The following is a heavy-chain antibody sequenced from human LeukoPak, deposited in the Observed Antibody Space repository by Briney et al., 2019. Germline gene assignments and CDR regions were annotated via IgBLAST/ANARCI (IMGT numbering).Heavy chain of an antibody. CDR3: ARTSRTGEPEYFQH. CDR2: IYYSGST. D-gene: IGHD2-8*02. Sequence: SETLSLTCTVSGGSISSGDYYWSWIRQPPGKGLEWIGYIYYSGSTYYNPSIKSRVTISVDPSENQFSLRLSSVTAADTAVYYCARTSRTGEPEYFQHWGQGTLVTVSS. J-gene: IGHJ1*01. V-gene: IGHV4-30-4*01. CDR1: GGSISSGDYY.